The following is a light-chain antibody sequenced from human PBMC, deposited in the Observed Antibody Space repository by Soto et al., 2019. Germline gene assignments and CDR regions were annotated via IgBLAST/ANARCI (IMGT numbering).Light chain of an antibody. Sequence: QSVLTQPPSASGSPGQSVTISCTGTISDIGDYDYVSWYQQHPDKAPKLIIYEVNKRPSGVPDRFSGSKSGNTASLTVSGLQADDEAVYHCSSYTSSSTVVFGGGTKLTVL. V-gene: IGLV2-8*01. CDR3: SSYTSSSTVV. J-gene: IGLJ2*01. CDR2: EVN. CDR1: ISDIGDYDY.